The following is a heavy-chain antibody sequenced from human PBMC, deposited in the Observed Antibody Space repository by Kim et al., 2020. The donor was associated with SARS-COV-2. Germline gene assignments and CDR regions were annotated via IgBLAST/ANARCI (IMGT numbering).Heavy chain of an antibody. Sequence: SETLSLTCTVSGGSISSSSYYWGWIRQPPGKGLEWIGSIYYSGSTYYNPSLKSRVTISVDTSKNQFSLKLSSVTAADTAVYYCGFQGQQLTNAHYWGQGTLVTVSS. D-gene: IGHD6-13*01. J-gene: IGHJ4*02. CDR2: IYYSGST. CDR3: GFQGQQLTNAHY. CDR1: GGSISSSSYY. V-gene: IGHV4-39*01.